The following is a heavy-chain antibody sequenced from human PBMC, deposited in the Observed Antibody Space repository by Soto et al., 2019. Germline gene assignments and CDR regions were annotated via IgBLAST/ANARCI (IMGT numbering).Heavy chain of an antibody. CDR3: AGPRPDVFDI. V-gene: IGHV4-31*03. CDR1: GGSISSGGYY. Sequence: QVQLQESGPELVKPSQTLSLTCTVSGGSISSGGYYWSWIRQHPGKGLEWIGYIYYSESTYYNPSLKSRVSISVDTSMNQFSLKLSSVTAADTAVYYCAGPRPDVFDIWGQGTMVTVSS. CDR2: IYYSEST. J-gene: IGHJ3*02.